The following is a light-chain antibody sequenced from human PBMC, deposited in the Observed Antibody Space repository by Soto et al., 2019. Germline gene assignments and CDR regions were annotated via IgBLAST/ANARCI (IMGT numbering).Light chain of an antibody. J-gene: IGKJ1*01. CDR1: QSVSSTF. Sequence: EIVLTQSPGSLSLSPGERATLSCRASQSVSSTFFAWYQQRPSQAPRLLMYGASSRATGIPERFSGSGSGTDFTLTISILEPEDFGVYYCQQFESSVTFGKGTKVEIK. V-gene: IGKV3-20*01. CDR2: GAS. CDR3: QQFESSVT.